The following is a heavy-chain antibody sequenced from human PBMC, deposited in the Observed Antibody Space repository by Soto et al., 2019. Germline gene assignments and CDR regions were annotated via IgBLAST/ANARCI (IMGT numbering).Heavy chain of an antibody. CDR2: IVPVYGTA. V-gene: IGHV1-69*12. Sequence: QVQLVQSGAEVKKPGSSVKVSCKASGDTYSSYEINWVRQAPGLGLEWMGGIVPVYGTANYAPKFQGRVTLLADVSTGTTHVELSSLRSGHTACYFCARAAGPHSRGSHYWGQGTLVTVSS. CDR3: ARAAGPHSRGSHY. J-gene: IGHJ4*02. D-gene: IGHD6-19*01. CDR1: GDTYSSYE.